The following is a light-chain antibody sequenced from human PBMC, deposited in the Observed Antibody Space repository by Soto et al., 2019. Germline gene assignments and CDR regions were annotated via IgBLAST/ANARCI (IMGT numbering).Light chain of an antibody. CDR1: QRFSISY. J-gene: IGKJ5*01. CDR2: VSS. CDR3: PQYGSSPRIT. V-gene: IGKV3-20*01. Sequence: EIVLTQSPGTLSLSPGEGATVSCSASQRFSISYLALYQQRPGQGRILLIYVSSGIATGVPDGFGGSGSGTDXRRTXXRLEPEDFAVYFCPQYGSSPRITFGQGTRLEIK.